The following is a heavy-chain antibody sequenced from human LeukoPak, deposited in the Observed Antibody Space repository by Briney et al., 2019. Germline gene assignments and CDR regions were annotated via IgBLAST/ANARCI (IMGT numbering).Heavy chain of an antibody. CDR2: ISSSSSYI. D-gene: IGHD3-3*01. V-gene: IGHV3-21*01. CDR1: GFTFSSYG. J-gene: IGHJ4*02. CDR3: ARDNLDTYYDFWSGYPLDY. Sequence: GGSLRLSCAASGFTFSSYGMHWVRQAPGKGLEWVSSISSSSSYIYYADSVKGRFTISRDNAKNSLYLQMNSLRAEDTAVYYCARDNLDTYYDFWSGYPLDYWGQGTLVTVSS.